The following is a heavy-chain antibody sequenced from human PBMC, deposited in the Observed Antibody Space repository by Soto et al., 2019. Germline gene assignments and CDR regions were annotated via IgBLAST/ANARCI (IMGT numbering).Heavy chain of an antibody. V-gene: IGHV3-30-3*01. CDR3: ARELVVITTDYYYGMDV. CDR2: ISYDGSNK. CDR1: GFTFSSYA. J-gene: IGHJ6*02. Sequence: QVQLVESGGGVVQPGRSLRLSCAASGFTFSSYAMHWVRQAPGKGLEWVAVISYDGSNKYYADSVKGRFTISRDNSKNKLYLQMNSLRAEDTAVYYCARELVVITTDYYYGMDVWGQGTTVTVSS. D-gene: IGHD3-22*01.